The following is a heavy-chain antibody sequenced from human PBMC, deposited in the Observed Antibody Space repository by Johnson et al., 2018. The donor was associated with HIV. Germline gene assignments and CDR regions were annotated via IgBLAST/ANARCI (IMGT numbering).Heavy chain of an antibody. CDR1: GFTFSNYG. CDR3: AKDVGNYWPDSFDI. J-gene: IGHJ3*02. D-gene: IGHD3-22*01. Sequence: VQLVESGGGVVQPGGSLRLSCAASGFTFSNYGMHWVRQAPGKGLEWVAFIRYDGSHKYYGESVKGRFTISRDKSKNTLYLQMNSLRVEDTAVYYCAKDVGNYWPDSFDIWGQGTMVTVSS. V-gene: IGHV3-30*02. CDR2: IRYDGSHK.